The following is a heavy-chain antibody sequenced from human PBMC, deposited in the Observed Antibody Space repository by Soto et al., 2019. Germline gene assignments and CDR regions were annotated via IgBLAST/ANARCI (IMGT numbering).Heavy chain of an antibody. V-gene: IGHV4-4*02. Sequence: QLQESGPGLVKPSETLSLTCAVSSASIISEQRWSWVRQPPGKGLEWIGEIHHSGSTNNNPSLKSRVTMSVDKSKNQFSLNLNSVTAADTAVYYCARSFGCYAIDQWGQGTLVIVSS. CDR3: ARSFGCYAIDQ. CDR1: SASIISEQR. J-gene: IGHJ4*02. D-gene: IGHD6-19*01. CDR2: IHHSGST.